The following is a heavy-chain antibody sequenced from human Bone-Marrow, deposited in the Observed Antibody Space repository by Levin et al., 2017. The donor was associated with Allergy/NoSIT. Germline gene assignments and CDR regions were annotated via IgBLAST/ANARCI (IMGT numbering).Heavy chain of an antibody. V-gene: IGHV3-23*01. Sequence: PGGSLRLSCAASGFTFSSYAMSWVRQAPGKGLEWVSSISGSGTITHYAESVKARFTIPRDISKNMLQWKVNSLMAEDRAIYFCAKEGLAVAGYYFDSWGQGTLVTVSS. CDR2: ISGSGTIT. CDR3: AKEGLAVAGYYFDS. D-gene: IGHD6-19*01. CDR1: GFTFSSYA. J-gene: IGHJ4*02.